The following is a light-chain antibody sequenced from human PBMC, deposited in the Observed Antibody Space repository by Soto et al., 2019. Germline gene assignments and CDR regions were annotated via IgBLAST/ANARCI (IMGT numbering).Light chain of an antibody. V-gene: IGKV3-20*01. CDR1: QSVSNSY. CDR3: QQYGSSSWT. J-gene: IGKJ1*01. Sequence: EIVLTQSPGTLSLSPGERATLSCRASQSVSNSYLAWYQQKPGQAPRLLIYGASSRATGIPDRFSGSGSGTDFTLTISRLEPEDFAVYYCQQYGSSSWTFGQGTK. CDR2: GAS.